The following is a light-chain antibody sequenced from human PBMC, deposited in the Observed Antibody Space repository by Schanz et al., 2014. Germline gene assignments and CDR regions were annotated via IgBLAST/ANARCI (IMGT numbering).Light chain of an antibody. CDR3: SSYAGRNNLVV. CDR2: EVS. J-gene: IGLJ2*01. CDR1: SSDVGNYNY. V-gene: IGLV2-8*01. Sequence: QSALTQPPSASGSPGQSVTISCTGTSSDVGNYNYVSWYQQHPGKVPKLMIYEVSKRPSGVPDRFSGSKSGNTASLTVSGLQAEDEADYYCSSYAGRNNLVVFGGGTKLTVL.